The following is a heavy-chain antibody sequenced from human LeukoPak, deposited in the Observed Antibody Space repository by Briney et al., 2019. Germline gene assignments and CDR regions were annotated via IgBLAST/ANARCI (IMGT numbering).Heavy chain of an antibody. Sequence: TGESLKISCKGSGYSFSNFWIGWVRQMSGKGLEWMGIIYPEDSDTRVSPSFQGQVTISADTSISTSYIQWSSLQASDTAMYYCARLNKATRAGYNWGFDNWGQRTLVTVSS. J-gene: IGHJ4*02. CDR3: ARLNKATRAGYNWGFDN. CDR2: IYPEDSDT. V-gene: IGHV5-51*01. D-gene: IGHD5-24*01. CDR1: GYSFSNFW.